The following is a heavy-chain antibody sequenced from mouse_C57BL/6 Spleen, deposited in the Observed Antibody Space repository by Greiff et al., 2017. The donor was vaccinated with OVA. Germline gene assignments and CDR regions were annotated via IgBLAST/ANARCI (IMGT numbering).Heavy chain of an antibody. J-gene: IGHJ3*01. CDR3: TTRNDYDAFAY. CDR2: IRLKSDNYAT. D-gene: IGHD2-4*01. Sequence: EVKLVESGGGLVQPGGSMKLSCVASGFTFSNYWMNWVRQSPEKGLEWVAQIRLKSDNYATHYAEPVKGRFTISRDDSKSRVYLQMNNLRAEDTGIYYCTTRNDYDAFAYWGQGTLVTVSA. CDR1: GFTFSNYW. V-gene: IGHV6-3*01.